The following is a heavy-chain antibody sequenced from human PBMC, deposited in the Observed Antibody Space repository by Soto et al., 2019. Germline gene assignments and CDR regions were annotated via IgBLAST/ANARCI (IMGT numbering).Heavy chain of an antibody. J-gene: IGHJ6*02. D-gene: IGHD5-18*01. Sequence: GESLKISCKGSGYSFTSYWIGWVRQMPGKGLEWMGIIYPGDSDTRYSPSFQGQVTISADKSISTAYLQWSSLKASDTAMYYCARHDSRDTAMVNTLYYHYYGMDVCGQGPTLTVSS. CDR1: GYSFTSYW. CDR3: ARHDSRDTAMVNTLYYHYYGMDV. V-gene: IGHV5-51*01. CDR2: IYPGDSDT.